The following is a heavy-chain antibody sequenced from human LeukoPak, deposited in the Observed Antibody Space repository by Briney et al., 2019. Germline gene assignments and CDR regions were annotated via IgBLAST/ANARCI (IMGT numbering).Heavy chain of an antibody. D-gene: IGHD6-13*01. CDR3: ARDRSSSWFFDY. V-gene: IGHV1-69*13. Sequence: ASVKVSCKASGGTFSSYAISWVRQAPGQGLEWMGGIIPIFGTANYAQKFQGRVTITADESTSTAHMELSSLRSEDTAVYYCARDRSSSWFFDYWGQGTLVTVSS. CDR2: IIPIFGTA. CDR1: GGTFSSYA. J-gene: IGHJ4*02.